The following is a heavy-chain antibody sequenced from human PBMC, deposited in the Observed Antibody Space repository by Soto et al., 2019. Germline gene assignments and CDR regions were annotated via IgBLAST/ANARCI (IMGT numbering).Heavy chain of an antibody. V-gene: IGHV1-69*01. J-gene: IGHJ3*02. CDR1: GGTFSSYT. CDR2: IIPIFGTA. CDR3: ARRRDYDSSGYWDLDI. D-gene: IGHD3-22*01. Sequence: QVQLVQSGAEVKKPGSSVNVSCKASGGTFSSYTISWVRQAPGQGLEWMGGIIPIFGTANYAQKFQGRVTITADESTSTAYMELSSVRSEDTAVYYCARRRDYDSSGYWDLDIWGQGTMVTVSS.